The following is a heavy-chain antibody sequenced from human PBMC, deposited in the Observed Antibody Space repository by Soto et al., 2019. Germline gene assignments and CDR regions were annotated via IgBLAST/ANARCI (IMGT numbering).Heavy chain of an antibody. CDR1: GFTFSSYL. D-gene: IGHD6-13*01. J-gene: IGHJ4*02. CDR2: IKQDGSEK. V-gene: IGHV3-7*03. CDR3: ARGRNSSSY. Sequence: GVSLRLSCAASGFTFSSYLMSWVRQAPGKGLEWVANIKQDGSEKYYVDSVKGRFTISRDNAKNSLYLQMNSLRAEDTAVYYCARGRNSSSYWGPGTMVTVYS.